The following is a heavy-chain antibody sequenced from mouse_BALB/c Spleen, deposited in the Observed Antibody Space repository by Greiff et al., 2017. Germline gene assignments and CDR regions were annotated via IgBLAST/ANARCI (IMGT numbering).Heavy chain of an antibody. D-gene: IGHD2-4*01. Sequence: QVQLQQSGPGLVAPSQSLSITCTVSGFSLTGYGVNWVRQPPGKGLEWLGMIWGDGSTDYNSALKSRLGISKDDSKGQVFLRMNSLQTDDTARYYCARWYDCRLWFAYWGQGTLVTVSA. CDR1: GFSLTGYG. CDR2: IWGDGST. V-gene: IGHV2-6-7*01. CDR3: ARWYDCRLWFAY. J-gene: IGHJ3*01.